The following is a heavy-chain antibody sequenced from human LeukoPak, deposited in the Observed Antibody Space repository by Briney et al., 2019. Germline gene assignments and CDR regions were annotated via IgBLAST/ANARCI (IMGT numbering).Heavy chain of an antibody. V-gene: IGHV4-61*01. CDR2: IYCSGST. CDR1: GGSVSSGSYY. CDR3: SRLQFDWLSPGAFDI. Sequence: SETLSLTCTVSGGSVSSGSYYWSWIRQPPGKELEWIGYIYCSGSTNYNPSLKSRVTISADTSKNQFSLKLSSVTAADTAVYYCSRLQFDWLSPGAFDIWGQGTMVTVSS. J-gene: IGHJ3*02. D-gene: IGHD3-9*01.